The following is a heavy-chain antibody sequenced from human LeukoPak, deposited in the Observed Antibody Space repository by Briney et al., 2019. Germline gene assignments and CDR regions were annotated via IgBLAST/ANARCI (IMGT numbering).Heavy chain of an antibody. CDR2: MNPNSGNT. V-gene: IGHV1-8*01. CDR1: GYTFTSYD. J-gene: IGHJ6*03. Sequence: GASVKVSCKASGYTFTSYDINWVRQATGQGVEWMGWMNPNSGNTGYAQKFQGRVTMTRNTSISTAYMELSSLRSEDTAVYYCARLTYSSSSGGLGYFGYYYYMDVWGKGTTVTVSS. D-gene: IGHD6-6*01. CDR3: ARLTYSSSSGGLGYFGYYYYMDV.